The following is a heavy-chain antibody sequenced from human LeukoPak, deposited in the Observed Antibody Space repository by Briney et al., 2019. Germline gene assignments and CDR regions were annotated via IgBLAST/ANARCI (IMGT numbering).Heavy chain of an antibody. J-gene: IGHJ3*02. CDR2: IGTYNGNT. Sequence: GASVKVSCKASGYTFTRYVVNWVRQAPGQGLEWMGWIGTYNGNTNLAQKVKGRVTMITDTATSTAYMELKSLRLDDTAVYYCAKDRVGAPPGDWEYLGASNCFDIWGQGTMVSVSS. CDR3: AKDRVGAPPGDWEYLGASNCFDI. D-gene: IGHD3-16*01. CDR1: GYTFTRYV. V-gene: IGHV1-18*01.